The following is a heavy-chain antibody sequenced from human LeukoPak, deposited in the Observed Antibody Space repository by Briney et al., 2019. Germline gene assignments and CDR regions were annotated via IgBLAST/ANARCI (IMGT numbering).Heavy chain of an antibody. CDR1: GGSISSYH. CDR3: SRGRSFWSGYHSDY. CDR2: IYYSGST. V-gene: IGHV4-59*01. D-gene: IGHD3-3*01. J-gene: IGHJ4*02. Sequence: ASETLSLTCTVSGGSISSYHWRWIRQPPGKGLEWIGYIYYSGSTNYNPSLKSRVTISVDTSKNQFSLKLSSVTAADPAVYYCSRGRSFWSGYHSDYWGQGTLVTVSS.